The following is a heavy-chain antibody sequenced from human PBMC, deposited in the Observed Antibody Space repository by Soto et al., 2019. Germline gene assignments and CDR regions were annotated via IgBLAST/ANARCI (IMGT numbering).Heavy chain of an antibody. V-gene: IGHV1-69*13. CDR2: IIPIFGTA. D-gene: IGHD5-18*01. J-gene: IGHJ5*02. CDR3: ARDGYSYGKAALYNWFDP. Sequence: SVKVSCKASGDTFSSYANSWVQQAPGQGLEWMGWIIPIFGTANYAQKFQGRVTITADESTSTAYMELSSLRSEDTAVYYCARDGYSYGKAALYNWFDPWGQGTLVTVSS. CDR1: GDTFSSYA.